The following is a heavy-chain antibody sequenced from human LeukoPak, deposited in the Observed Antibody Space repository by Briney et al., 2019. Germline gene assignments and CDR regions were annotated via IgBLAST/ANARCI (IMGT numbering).Heavy chain of an antibody. D-gene: IGHD3-3*01. J-gene: IGHJ4*02. CDR3: AKGGHYPFFDY. CDR1: GVTFINLA. CDR2: ISGRGDET. V-gene: IGHV3-23*01. Sequence: PGGSLRLSRAVSGVTFINLALTWVRQAPGKGLEWVSTISGRGDETYYADSVKGRFTVSRDNSKSTLSVQMNSLRAEDTAVYYCAKGGHYPFFDYWGQGTLVTVSS.